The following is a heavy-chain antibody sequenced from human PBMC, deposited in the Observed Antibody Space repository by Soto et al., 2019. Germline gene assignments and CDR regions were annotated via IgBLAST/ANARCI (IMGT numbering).Heavy chain of an antibody. J-gene: IGHJ4*02. Sequence: EVQLLESGGGLVQPGGSLRLSCAASGFTFSSYAMSWVRQAPGKGLEWVSAISGSGGSTYYADSVKGRFTISRDNSKNTLYLQMNSLRAEDTAVYYCSRSIWFGEGYFDYWGQGTLVTVSS. V-gene: IGHV3-23*01. CDR1: GFTFSSYA. CDR2: ISGSGGST. D-gene: IGHD3-10*01. CDR3: SRSIWFGEGYFDY.